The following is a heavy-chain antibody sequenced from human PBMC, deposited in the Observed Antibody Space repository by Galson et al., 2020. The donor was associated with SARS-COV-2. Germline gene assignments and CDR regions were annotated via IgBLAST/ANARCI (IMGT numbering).Heavy chain of an antibody. D-gene: IGHD3-10*01. CDR3: ARTWITRTASRTFDY. CDR2: IDWDGDK. J-gene: IGHJ4*02. CDR1: GFSLSTSGMC. Sequence: SGPTLVKPKQTITLTCNFSGFSLSTSGMCVSWIRQPPGKALEWLARIDWDGDKHYSTSLKTRFTISKDTSKNQVVLIMTNMDPVDTATYYCARTWITRTASRTFDYWGQGTLVTVSS. V-gene: IGHV2-70*11.